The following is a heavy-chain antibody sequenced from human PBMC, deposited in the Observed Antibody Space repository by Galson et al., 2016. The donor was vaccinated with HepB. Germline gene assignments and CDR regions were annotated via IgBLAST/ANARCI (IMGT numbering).Heavy chain of an antibody. CDR1: GFTFSDYA. Sequence: SLRLSCAASGFTFSDYAMTWVRQTPGKGLEWVSVISGSGESTYYADSVKGRFSISRDNSKDTLYLEVNSLRAEDTAIYYCVKGTSFLNSASRPFDFWGQGTLATVSS. CDR3: VKGTSFLNSASRPFDF. J-gene: IGHJ4*02. D-gene: IGHD2/OR15-2a*01. V-gene: IGHV3-23*01. CDR2: ISGSGEST.